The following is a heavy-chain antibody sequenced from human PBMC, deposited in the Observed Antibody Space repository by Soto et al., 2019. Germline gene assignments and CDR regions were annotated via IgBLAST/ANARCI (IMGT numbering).Heavy chain of an antibody. D-gene: IGHD6-19*01. CDR1: GGTFSSFS. CDR2: IIPIFGTA. V-gene: IGHV1-69*01. CDR3: AKSAGYSSGWHQKPFNWFDP. J-gene: IGHJ5*02. Sequence: QLQVVQSGAEVKKPGSSVNVSCRASGGTFSSFSISWVRQAPGQGLEWMGGIIPIFGTATYAQNFRGRVTISADESTNTAHMELTSLTSEDTAVYYCAKSAGYSSGWHQKPFNWFDPWGQGTLVTVSS.